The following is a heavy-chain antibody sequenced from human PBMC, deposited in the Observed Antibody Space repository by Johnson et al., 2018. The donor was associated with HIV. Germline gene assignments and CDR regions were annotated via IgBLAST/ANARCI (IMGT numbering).Heavy chain of an antibody. CDR1: GFTFGDYA. CDR3: AKDGGKWELPNAFDI. D-gene: IGHD1-26*01. Sequence: VQLVESGGGLVQPGRSLRLSCTASGFTFGDYALSWFRQAPEKGLEWVSAISGSGGSTYYADSVKGRFTISRDNSKNTLYLQMNSLRAEDTAVYYCAKDGGKWELPNAFDIWGQGTMVTVSS. CDR2: ISGSGGST. J-gene: IGHJ3*02. V-gene: IGHV3-23*04.